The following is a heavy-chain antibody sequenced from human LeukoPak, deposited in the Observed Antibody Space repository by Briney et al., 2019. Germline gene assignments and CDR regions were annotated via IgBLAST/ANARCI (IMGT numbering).Heavy chain of an antibody. CDR3: AKGGRWLENDY. Sequence: GGSLRLSCVASGFMFNKYGMSWVRQAPGKGLEWVSAISGSGGSTYCADSVKGRFTISRDNSKNTLYLQMNSLRAEDTAVYYCAKGGRWLENDYWGQGTLVTVSS. CDR2: ISGSGGST. V-gene: IGHV3-23*01. D-gene: IGHD6-19*01. CDR1: GFMFNKYG. J-gene: IGHJ4*02.